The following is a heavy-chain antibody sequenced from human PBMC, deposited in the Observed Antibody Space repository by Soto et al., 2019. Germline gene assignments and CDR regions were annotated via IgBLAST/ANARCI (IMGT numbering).Heavy chain of an antibody. D-gene: IGHD3-16*01. CDR3: ARFGLTAFGMIPASVVDV. J-gene: IGHJ6*02. Sequence: GGSLRLACTASGVTFNSHTMHWVRQAPGEGLEWVAVISYDGSYKFYADSVKGRFTISRGNSKSTVYLQMDRLTAEDTAIYYYARFGLTAFGMIPASVVDVWGQGTTVAVAS. CDR1: GVTFNSHT. V-gene: IGHV3-30-3*01. CDR2: ISYDGSYK.